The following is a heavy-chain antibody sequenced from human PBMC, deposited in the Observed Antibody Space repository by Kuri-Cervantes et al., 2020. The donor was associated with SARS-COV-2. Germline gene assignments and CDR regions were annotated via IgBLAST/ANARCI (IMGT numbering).Heavy chain of an antibody. D-gene: IGHD2-21*01. CDR3: AKDHFGVHDF. CDR2: ISSSSSYI. J-gene: IGHJ4*02. Sequence: GGSLRLSCAASGFTFSSYSMNWVRQAPGKGLEWVSSISSSSSYIYYADSVKGRFTISRDNSQNTLLLQMTSLRSEDTAMYYCAKDHFGVHDFWGQGTLVTDSS. CDR1: GFTFSSYS. V-gene: IGHV3-21*01.